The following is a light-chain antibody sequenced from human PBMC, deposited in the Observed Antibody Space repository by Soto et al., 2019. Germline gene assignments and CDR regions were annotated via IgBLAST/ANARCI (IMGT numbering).Light chain of an antibody. CDR2: RNN. Sequence: QSALTQPPSASGTPGPRVTISCSGSSSNIGSNYVYWYQQLPGTAPKLLIYRNNQRPSGVPDRFSGSKSGTSASLAISGLRSEDEADYYCAAWDDSLSGYVFGTGTKVTVL. CDR3: AAWDDSLSGYV. J-gene: IGLJ1*01. V-gene: IGLV1-47*01. CDR1: SSNIGSNY.